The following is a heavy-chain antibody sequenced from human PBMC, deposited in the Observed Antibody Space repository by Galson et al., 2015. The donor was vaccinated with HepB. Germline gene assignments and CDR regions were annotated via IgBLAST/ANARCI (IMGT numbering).Heavy chain of an antibody. CDR2: ISPYSGHT. CDR3: ARLYDILTGVPNYGMDV. D-gene: IGHD3-9*01. CDR1: GYTFTTYD. V-gene: IGHV1-18*01. Sequence: SVKVSCKASGYTFTTYDVSWVRQAPGQGLEWMGWISPYSGHTIYAQSFQGRVTLTTDTSTSTAHMELRSLRSDDTAVYYCARLYDILTGVPNYGMDVWGQGTTVTVSS. J-gene: IGHJ6*02.